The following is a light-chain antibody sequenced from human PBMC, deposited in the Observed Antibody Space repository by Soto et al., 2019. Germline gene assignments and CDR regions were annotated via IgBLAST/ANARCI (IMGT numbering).Light chain of an antibody. CDR1: QSVSSY. CDR2: DAS. CDR3: QQRSNWPPLT. Sequence: EIVLTQSPATLPLSPGERATLSCRASQSVSSYLSWYQQQPGQAPRLLIYDASNMATGIPARLSGSGSGPDFTLTISSLEPEDFAVYYCQQRSNWPPLTFGGGTKVEIK. V-gene: IGKV3-11*01. J-gene: IGKJ4*01.